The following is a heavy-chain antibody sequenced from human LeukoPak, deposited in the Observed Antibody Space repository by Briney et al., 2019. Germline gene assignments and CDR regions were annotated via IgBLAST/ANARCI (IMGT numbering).Heavy chain of an antibody. CDR3: ARCPYYYDGSGYYVFDH. D-gene: IGHD3-22*01. CDR2: TYTSGST. Sequence: SQTLSLTCTVSGGSISSANNYWIWIRQPAGKGLEWIGRTYTSGSTNYNPSLKSQVTISVDTSKNQFSLKLSSVTAADTAVYYCARCPYYYDGSGYYVFDHWGQGTLVTVSS. V-gene: IGHV4-61*02. J-gene: IGHJ4*02. CDR1: GGSISSANNY.